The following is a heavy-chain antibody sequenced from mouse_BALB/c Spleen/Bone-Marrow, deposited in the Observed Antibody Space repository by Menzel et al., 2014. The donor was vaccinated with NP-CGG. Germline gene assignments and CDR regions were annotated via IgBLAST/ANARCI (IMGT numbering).Heavy chain of an antibody. J-gene: IGHJ2*01. CDR1: GYTFTEYV. CDR3: AGHEGGGYFDY. D-gene: IGHD1-1*02. Sequence: LLESGVGLVKPGASVKLSCKASGYTFTEYVIHWVKQRSGQGLEWIGWFYPGSGSIKYNEKFKDKATLTADKSSSTVYMELSRLTSEDSAVYFCAGHEGGGYFDYWGQGTTLTVSS. CDR2: FYPGSGSI. V-gene: IGHV1-62-2*01.